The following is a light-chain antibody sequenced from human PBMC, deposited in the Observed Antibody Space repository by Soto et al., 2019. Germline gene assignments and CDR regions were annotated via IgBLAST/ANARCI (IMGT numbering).Light chain of an antibody. Sequence: EIVMTQSPATLSVSPGERATLSCRASPSVDRYVAWYQQKVGQAPRLLIYDAYARATGVGARFAGSGSATDFSLTITSLEPEEFAVYYCQQRAKWPSTFGPGTKVDIK. V-gene: IGKV3-11*01. CDR3: QQRAKWPST. CDR1: PSVDRY. J-gene: IGKJ2*02. CDR2: DAY.